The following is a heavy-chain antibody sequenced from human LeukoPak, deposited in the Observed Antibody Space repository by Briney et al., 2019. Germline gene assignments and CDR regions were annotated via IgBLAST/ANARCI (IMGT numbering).Heavy chain of an antibody. CDR2: IYTGGNT. J-gene: IGHJ3*02. CDR1: GFTVSSNF. CDR3: ARGTHTGWHGDM. V-gene: IGHV3-66*01. Sequence: GGSLRLSCAASGFTVSSNFISWVRQAPGKGLEWVSVIYTGGNTYYAHSVKGTFTFSRDNSKNTVYLQMSSLRAEDTAVYYCARGTHTGWHGDMWGQGTMVTVSS. D-gene: IGHD6-19*01.